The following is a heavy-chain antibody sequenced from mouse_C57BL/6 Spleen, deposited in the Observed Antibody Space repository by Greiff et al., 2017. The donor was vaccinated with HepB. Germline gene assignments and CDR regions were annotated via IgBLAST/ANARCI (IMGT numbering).Heavy chain of an antibody. J-gene: IGHJ2*01. CDR1: GYTFTDYE. CDR3: TRKGDPSACAYYGYEFDY. D-gene: IGHD2-9*01. Sequence: VQLQQSGAELVRPGASVTLSCKASGYTFTDYEMHWVKQTPVHGLEWIGAIDPETGGTAYNQKFKGKAILTADKSSSTAYMELRSLTSEDSAVYYGTRKGDPSACAYYGYEFDYWGQGTTLTVSS. CDR2: IDPETGGT. V-gene: IGHV1-15*01.